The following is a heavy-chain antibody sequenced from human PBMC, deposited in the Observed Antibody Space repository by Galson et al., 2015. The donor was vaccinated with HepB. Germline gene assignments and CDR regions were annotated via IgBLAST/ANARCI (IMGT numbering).Heavy chain of an antibody. Sequence: SLRLSCAASGFTFSSSGMHYVRQAPGKGLEWVAVIWYDGSNKYYADYVKGRFTISRDNSKKTLYLQMNSLRAEDTAVYYCAREEGPEKGEGYFDYWGQGTLVTVSS. V-gene: IGHV3-33*01. CDR3: AREEGPEKGEGYFDY. J-gene: IGHJ4*02. D-gene: IGHD5-24*01. CDR1: GFTFSSSG. CDR2: IWYDGSNK.